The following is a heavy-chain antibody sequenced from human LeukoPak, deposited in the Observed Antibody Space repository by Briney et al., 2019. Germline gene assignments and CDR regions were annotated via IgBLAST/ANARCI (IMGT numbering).Heavy chain of an antibody. CDR2: IYHIGST. V-gene: IGHV4-38-2*01. CDR3: ARAGWIITGGIDY. J-gene: IGHJ4*02. CDR1: GYSISRGYY. D-gene: IGHD2-2*03. Sequence: PSETLSLTCGVSGYSISRGYYWAWIRQPPGEGLEWIGTIYHIGSTYYTPSLGSRVTISVDTSKNEFSLNLKSVTAADTAVYYCARAGWIITGGIDYWGRGALVTVSS.